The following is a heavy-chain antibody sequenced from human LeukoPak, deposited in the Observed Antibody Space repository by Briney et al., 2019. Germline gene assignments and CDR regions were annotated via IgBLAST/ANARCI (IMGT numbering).Heavy chain of an antibody. Sequence: PSETLSLTCTVSGGSISSSSYYWGWIRQPPGKGLEWIGSIYYSGSTYYNPSLKSRVTISVDTSKNQFSLKLSSVTAADTAVYCCARPVTYSSGWYSRLAWFDPWGQGTLVTVSS. D-gene: IGHD6-19*01. CDR3: ARPVTYSSGWYSRLAWFDP. CDR1: GGSISSSSYY. CDR2: IYYSGST. J-gene: IGHJ5*02. V-gene: IGHV4-39*01.